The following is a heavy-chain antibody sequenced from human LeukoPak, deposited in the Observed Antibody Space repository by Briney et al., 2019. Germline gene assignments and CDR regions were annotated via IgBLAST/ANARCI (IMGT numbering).Heavy chain of an antibody. CDR3: ARMTTGHDY. J-gene: IGHJ4*02. CDR2: VNHSGYT. D-gene: IGHD4-17*01. Sequence: SETLSLTCGVSGTSFTSYYWSWIRQTPGKGLEWIGEVNHSGYTNMNPSLKSRVTISVDASKNQFSLMMTSVTAADTAVYFCARMTTGHDYWGQGTLVTVSS. V-gene: IGHV4-34*01. CDR1: GTSFTSYY.